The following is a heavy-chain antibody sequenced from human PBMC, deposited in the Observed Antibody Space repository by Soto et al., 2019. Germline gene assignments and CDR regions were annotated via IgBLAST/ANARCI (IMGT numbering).Heavy chain of an antibody. V-gene: IGHV1-69*02. CDR2: IITILGRA. CDR1: GGTFSSYT. CDR3: ASQSDLIVVAYDAFDI. D-gene: IGHD3-22*01. Sequence: QVQLVQSGAEVKKPGSSVKVSCKASGGTFSSYTISWVRQAPGQGLEWMGRIITILGRANYAQKFQGRVTITADKSTSTAYMELSSLRSEDTAVYYCASQSDLIVVAYDAFDIWGQGTMVTVSS. J-gene: IGHJ3*02.